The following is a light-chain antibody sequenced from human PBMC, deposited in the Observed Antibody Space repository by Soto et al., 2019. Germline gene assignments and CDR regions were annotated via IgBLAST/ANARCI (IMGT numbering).Light chain of an antibody. CDR3: QQYGSSPLT. CDR2: GAS. J-gene: IGKJ4*01. Sequence: EIVLTQSPGTLSLSPGERATLSCRASQSVSSNYLAWYQQKPGQAPMLLIYGASSRATGIPDRFSGSGSVTAFTLTISRLEPEDFAVYNCQQYGSSPLTFGGGTKVEIK. V-gene: IGKV3-20*01. CDR1: QSVSSNY.